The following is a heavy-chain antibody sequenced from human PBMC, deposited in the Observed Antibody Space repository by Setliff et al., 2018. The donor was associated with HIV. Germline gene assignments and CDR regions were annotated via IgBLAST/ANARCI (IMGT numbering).Heavy chain of an antibody. V-gene: IGHV5-51*01. J-gene: IGHJ3*02. Sequence: GESLKISCKGSGYSFTSYWIGWVRQMPGKGLEWMGIIYPGDSDTRYSPSFQGQVTISADKSISTAYLQWSSLKASDTAMYYCARSKAFYDFWGGYYTHGAFKIWGLGTMVTVSS. CDR1: GYSFTSYW. CDR3: ARSKAFYDFWGGYYTHGAFKI. D-gene: IGHD3-3*01. CDR2: IYPGDSDT.